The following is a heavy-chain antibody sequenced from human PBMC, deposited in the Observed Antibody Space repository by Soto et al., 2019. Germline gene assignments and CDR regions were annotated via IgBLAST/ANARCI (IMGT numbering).Heavy chain of an antibody. J-gene: IGHJ6*02. Sequence: ASVKVSCKASGYTFTSYGISWVRQAPGQGLEWMGWISAYNGNTNYAQKLQGRVTMTTDTSTSTAYMELRSLRSDDTAVYYCARDVRITVIVVVTPDNYYYYGMDVWGQGTTVTVS. V-gene: IGHV1-18*01. D-gene: IGHD3-22*01. CDR2: ISAYNGNT. CDR1: GYTFTSYG. CDR3: ARDVRITVIVVVTPDNYYYYGMDV.